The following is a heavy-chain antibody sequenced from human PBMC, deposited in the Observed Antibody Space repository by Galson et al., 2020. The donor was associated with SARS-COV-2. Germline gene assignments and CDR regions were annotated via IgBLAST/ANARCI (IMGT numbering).Heavy chain of an antibody. CDR3: ARGLVGTTYYYYGMDV. Sequence: SETLSLTCAVYGGSFSGYYWSWIRQPPGKGLEWIGEINHSGSTNYNPFLKSRVTISVDTSKNQFSLKLSSVTAADTAVYYCARGLVGTTYYYYGMDVWGQGTTVTVSS. J-gene: IGHJ6*02. CDR2: INHSGST. V-gene: IGHV4-34*01. D-gene: IGHD1-26*01. CDR1: GGSFSGYY.